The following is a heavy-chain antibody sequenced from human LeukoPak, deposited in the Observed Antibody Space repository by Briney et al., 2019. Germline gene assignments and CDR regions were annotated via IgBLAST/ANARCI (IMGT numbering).Heavy chain of an antibody. CDR1: GFTFSSYG. D-gene: IGHD4-23*01. CDR2: ISYDGSNK. Sequence: GGSPRLSCAASGFTFSSYGMHWVRQAPGKGLEWVAVISYDGSNKYYADSVKGRFTISRDNSKNTLYLQMNSLRAEDTAVYYCAKGGNRVHDAFDIWGQGTMVTVSS. V-gene: IGHV3-30*18. J-gene: IGHJ3*02. CDR3: AKGGNRVHDAFDI.